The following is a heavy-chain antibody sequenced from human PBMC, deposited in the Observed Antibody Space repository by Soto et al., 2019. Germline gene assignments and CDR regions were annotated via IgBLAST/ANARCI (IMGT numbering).Heavy chain of an antibody. Sequence: GGSLRLSCAASGFTFSGSWMHWVRQAPGKGLVWVSHINSDGTDTNYADSVKGRFTISRDNAKNTVYLQMNSLRAEDTAVYYCARDWSYALNYWGQGSLVTVSS. CDR3: ARDWSYALNY. D-gene: IGHD3-16*01. CDR2: INSDGTDT. J-gene: IGHJ4*02. V-gene: IGHV3-74*01. CDR1: GFTFSGSW.